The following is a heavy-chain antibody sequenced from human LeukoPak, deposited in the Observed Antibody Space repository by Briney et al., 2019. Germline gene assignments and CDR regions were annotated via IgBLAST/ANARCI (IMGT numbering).Heavy chain of an antibody. CDR3: ARGGLGSWTFDS. CDR1: GFIFSSYG. Sequence: GGSLRHSCAASGFIFSSYGMNWVRQAPGKGLEWVSYISGTGTTIYYADSVKGRFTISRDNAKYSLHLQMDSLRADDTAVYSCARGGLGSWTFDSWGQGTLVTVSS. D-gene: IGHD3-10*01. CDR2: ISGTGTTI. V-gene: IGHV3-48*04. J-gene: IGHJ5*01.